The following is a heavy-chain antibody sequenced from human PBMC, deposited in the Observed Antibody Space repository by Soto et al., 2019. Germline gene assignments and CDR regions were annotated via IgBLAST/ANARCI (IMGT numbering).Heavy chain of an antibody. Sequence: QITLKASGPTLVRPTQTLTLTCAFSGFSLSTSGVGVGWIRQPPGKALEWLAVIYWDDSKHYSPSLRSRLTITKDTSKNQVVLTMTNMDPMDTGTYYCAHKGPEDWPLDYWGHGTLVTVSS. CDR1: GFSLSTSGVG. D-gene: IGHD3-9*01. CDR3: AHKGPEDWPLDY. CDR2: IYWDDSK. V-gene: IGHV2-5*02. J-gene: IGHJ4*01.